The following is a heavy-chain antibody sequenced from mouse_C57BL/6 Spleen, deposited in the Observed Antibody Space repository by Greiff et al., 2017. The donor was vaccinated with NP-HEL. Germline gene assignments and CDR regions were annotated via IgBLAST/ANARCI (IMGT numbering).Heavy chain of an antibody. Sequence: VQLQESGAELVRPGASVTLSCKASGYTFTDYEMHWVKQTPVHGLEWIGAIDPETGGTAYNQKFKGKAILTAGKSSSTAYMELRSLTSEDSAVYYCTRGNDYDVAMDYWGQGTSVTVSS. CDR1: GYTFTDYE. V-gene: IGHV1-15*01. D-gene: IGHD2-4*01. CDR3: TRGNDYDVAMDY. J-gene: IGHJ4*01. CDR2: IDPETGGT.